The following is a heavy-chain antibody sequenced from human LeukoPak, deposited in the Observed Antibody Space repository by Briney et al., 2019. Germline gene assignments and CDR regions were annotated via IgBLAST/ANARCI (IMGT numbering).Heavy chain of an antibody. Sequence: SETLSLTCAVYGGSFSGYCWSWIRQPPGKGLEWIGEINHSGSTNYNPSLKSRVTISVDTSKNQFSLKLSSVTAADTAVYYCARGYGSYFYWGQGTLVTVSS. V-gene: IGHV4-34*01. CDR2: INHSGST. CDR1: GGSFSGYC. D-gene: IGHD1-26*01. CDR3: ARGYGSYFY. J-gene: IGHJ4*02.